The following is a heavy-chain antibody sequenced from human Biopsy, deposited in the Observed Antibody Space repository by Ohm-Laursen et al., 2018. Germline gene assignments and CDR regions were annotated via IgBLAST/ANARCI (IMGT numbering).Heavy chain of an antibody. CDR1: GGTFSDYA. CDR2: IIPLFGTT. J-gene: IGHJ4*02. CDR3: ARDALGGGSYRFFY. Sequence: SSVKVSCKTSGGTFSDYAISWLRQAPGQGLEWMGGIIPLFGTTNYAQKFQGRVTITADKSTGTAYMELSSLRSDDTAVYYCARDALGGGSYRFFYWGQGSLVTVSS. D-gene: IGHD1-26*01. V-gene: IGHV1-69*06.